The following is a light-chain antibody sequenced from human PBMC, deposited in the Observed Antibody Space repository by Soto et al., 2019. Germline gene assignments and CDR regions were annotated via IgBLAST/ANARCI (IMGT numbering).Light chain of an antibody. CDR3: QQYNNWPRT. J-gene: IGKJ1*01. CDR1: QSVTSN. CDR2: GAS. V-gene: IGKV3-15*01. Sequence: EIGMTQSQGTLSVSPGERATHACRASQSVTSNLAWYQQKPGQAPRLLIYGASTRATGIPARFSGSRSGTEFTLTISSLQSEDFAVYYCQQYNNWPRTFGQGTKVEIK.